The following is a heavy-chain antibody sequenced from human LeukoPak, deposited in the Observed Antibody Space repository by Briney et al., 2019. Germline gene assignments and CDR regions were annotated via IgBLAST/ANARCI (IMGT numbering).Heavy chain of an antibody. CDR1: GYTLTELS. Sequence: GASVKVSCKVSGYTLTELSMHWVRQAPGKGLEWMGGFDPEDGETIYAQKFQGRVTMTEDTSTDTAYMELSSLRSEDTAVCYCATDNGSGTGTNSYYYYGMDVWGQGTTVTVSS. V-gene: IGHV1-24*01. J-gene: IGHJ6*02. CDR2: FDPEDGET. CDR3: ATDNGSGTGTNSYYYYGMDV. D-gene: IGHD1-7*01.